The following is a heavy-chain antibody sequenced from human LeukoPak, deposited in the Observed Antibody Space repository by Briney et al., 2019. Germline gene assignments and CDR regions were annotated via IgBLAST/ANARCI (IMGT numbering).Heavy chain of an antibody. CDR2: IYYTGTT. D-gene: IGHD3-16*01. CDR3: VRRDRYVSSDY. Sequence: SQTLSLTCTVSGGSITSSSYFWDWIRQPPGKGLEWIGTIYYTGTTYYNPSLKSRVTISVDTSKNQFSLKLTSVTAADTAVYSCVRRDRYVSSDYWGQGTLVTVSS. CDR1: GGSITSSSYF. V-gene: IGHV4-39*01. J-gene: IGHJ4*02.